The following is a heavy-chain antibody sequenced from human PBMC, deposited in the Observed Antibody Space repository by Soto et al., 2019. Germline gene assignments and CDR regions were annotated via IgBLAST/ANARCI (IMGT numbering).Heavy chain of an antibody. CDR2: IYYSGST. CDR3: ASWVTVVTERFYAFDI. Sequence: QVQLQESGPGLVKPSETLSLTCTVSGGSISSYYWSWIRQPPGKGLEWTGYIYYSGSTNYNTSLKSPSTISVDTFNLQFSRKVGSVTAADTAVYYWASWVTVVTERFYAFDIWGQGTTVTVSS. CDR1: GGSISSYY. V-gene: IGHV4-59*01. J-gene: IGHJ3*02. D-gene: IGHD3-22*01.